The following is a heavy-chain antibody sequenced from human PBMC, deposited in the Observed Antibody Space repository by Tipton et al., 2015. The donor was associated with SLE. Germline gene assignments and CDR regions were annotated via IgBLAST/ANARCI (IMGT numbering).Heavy chain of an antibody. CDR2: MNPNSGNT. CDR1: GYTFTSYD. CDR3: ARVPYCSGGSCYPTDDY. D-gene: IGHD2-15*01. V-gene: IGHV1-8*01. Sequence: QVQLVQSGPEVKKPGASVKVSCKASGYTFTSYDINWVRQATGQGLEWMGWMNPNSGNTGYAQKFQGRVTMTRNTSISTAYMERSSLRSEDTAVYYCARVPYCSGGSCYPTDDYWGQGTLVTVSS. J-gene: IGHJ4*02.